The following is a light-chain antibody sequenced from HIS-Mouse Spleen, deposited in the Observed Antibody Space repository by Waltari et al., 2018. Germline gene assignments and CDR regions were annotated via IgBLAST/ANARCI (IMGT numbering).Light chain of an antibody. Sequence: SYELTQPPSVSVSPGQPARITCSGDALPKKYSYCYQQKSGQAPVMVIYEESKRPSGIPERFSGSSSGTMATLTISGAQVEDEADYYCYSTDSSGNHRVFGGGTKLTVL. CDR2: EES. CDR1: ALPKKY. J-gene: IGLJ2*01. CDR3: YSTDSSGNHRV. V-gene: IGLV3-10*01.